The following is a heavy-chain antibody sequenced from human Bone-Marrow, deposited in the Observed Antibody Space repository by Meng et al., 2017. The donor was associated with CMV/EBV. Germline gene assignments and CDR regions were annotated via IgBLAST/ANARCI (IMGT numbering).Heavy chain of an antibody. CDR3: AREVNTMIVVGNDAFDI. D-gene: IGHD3-22*01. V-gene: IGHV4-31*03. Sequence: SETLSLTCTVSGGSISSGGYYWSWIRQHPGKGLEWIGYIYYSGSTYYNPSLKSRVTISVDTSKNQFSLKLSSVTAADTAVYYCAREVNTMIVVGNDAFDIWGQGKMVNVSS. J-gene: IGHJ3*02. CDR2: IYYSGST. CDR1: GGSISSGGYY.